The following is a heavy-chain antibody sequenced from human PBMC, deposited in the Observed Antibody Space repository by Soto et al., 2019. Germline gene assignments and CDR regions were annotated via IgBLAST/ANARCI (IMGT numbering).Heavy chain of an antibody. Sequence: ESGGGVVQPGRSLRLSCAASGFTFSSYAMHWVRQAPGKGLEWVAVISYDGSNKYYADSVKGRFTISRDNSKNTLYLQMNSLRAEDTAVYYCARDPAYYDILYYFDYWGQGTLVTVSS. CDR3: ARDPAYYDILYYFDY. D-gene: IGHD3-9*01. J-gene: IGHJ4*02. V-gene: IGHV3-30-3*01. CDR1: GFTFSSYA. CDR2: ISYDGSNK.